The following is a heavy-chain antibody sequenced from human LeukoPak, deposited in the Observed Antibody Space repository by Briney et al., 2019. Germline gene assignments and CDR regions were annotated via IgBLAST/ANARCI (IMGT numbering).Heavy chain of an antibody. J-gene: IGHJ4*02. CDR1: GFTFSSYA. V-gene: IGHV3-64*01. CDR2: ISSNGGST. D-gene: IGHD5-24*01. CDR3: AGGGALEMATIY. Sequence: GGSLRLSCAASGFTFSSYAMHWVRQAPGKGLEYVSAISSNGGSTYYANSVKGRFTISRDNSKNTLYLQMNSLRAEDTAVYYCAGGGALEMATIYWGQGTLVTVSS.